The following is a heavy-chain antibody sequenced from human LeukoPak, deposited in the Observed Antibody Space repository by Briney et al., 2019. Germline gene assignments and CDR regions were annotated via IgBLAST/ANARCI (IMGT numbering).Heavy chain of an antibody. V-gene: IGHV3-23*01. Sequence: PGGSLRLSCVASGFSFSDYYMTWVRQAPGKGLEWVSAISGSGGSTYYADSVKGRFTISRDNSKNTLYLQMNSLRAEDTAVYYCAKGTPEYSSSWYSFDYWGQGTLVTVSS. CDR3: AKGTPEYSSSWYSFDY. D-gene: IGHD6-13*01. CDR2: ISGSGGST. CDR1: GFSFSDYY. J-gene: IGHJ4*02.